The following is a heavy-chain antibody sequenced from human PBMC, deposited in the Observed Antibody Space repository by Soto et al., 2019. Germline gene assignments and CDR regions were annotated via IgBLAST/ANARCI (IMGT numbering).Heavy chain of an antibody. CDR1: GGSISTYY. J-gene: IGHJ5*02. Sequence: QVQLQESGPGLVKPSETLSLTCTVSGGSISTYYWSWIRQPPGKGLEWIGYIYYDGSTSYNPSLRSRVTISVDTSKNQFSLILSSVTYADTAVYYCARDQLSSGLYVWFDPWGQGTLVTVSS. CDR2: IYYDGST. CDR3: ARDQLSSGLYVWFDP. V-gene: IGHV4-59*01. D-gene: IGHD6-25*01.